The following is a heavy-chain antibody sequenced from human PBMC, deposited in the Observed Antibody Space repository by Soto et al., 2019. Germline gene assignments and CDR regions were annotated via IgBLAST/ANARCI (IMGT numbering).Heavy chain of an antibody. D-gene: IGHD6-6*01. CDR1: GGSISSYY. J-gene: IGHJ6*02. V-gene: IGHV4-4*07. Sequence: PSETLSLTCTVSGGSISSYYWSWIRQPAGKGLEWIGRIYTSGSTNYNPSLKSRVTMSVDTSKNQFSLKLSSVTAADTAVYYCARARIAARPRRWHGMDVWGQGTTITVS. CDR2: IYTSGST. CDR3: ARARIAARPRRWHGMDV.